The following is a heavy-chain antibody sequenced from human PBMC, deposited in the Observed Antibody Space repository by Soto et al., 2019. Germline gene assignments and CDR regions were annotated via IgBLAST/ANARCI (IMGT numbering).Heavy chain of an antibody. V-gene: IGHV1-18*04. CDR3: AGERQWEPLLY. CDR2: VSAYNRNT. D-gene: IGHD1-26*01. CDR1: GYTFTNYG. J-gene: IGHJ4*02. Sequence: QVQLVQSGVEVKKPGASVRLSCKASGYTFTNYGFTWVRQAPGQGLEWMGWVSAYNRNTNYAQKFQDRVTMTTDTSTSTAYMELRSLRSDDTAVYYCAGERQWEPLLYWGEGTLLTVSP.